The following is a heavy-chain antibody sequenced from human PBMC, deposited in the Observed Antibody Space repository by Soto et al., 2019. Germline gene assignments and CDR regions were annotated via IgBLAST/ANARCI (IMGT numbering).Heavy chain of an antibody. J-gene: IGHJ4*02. CDR1: GGTFSSYT. CDR2: IIPILGIA. V-gene: IGHV1-69*02. D-gene: IGHD1-26*01. CDR3: ASKVNYRGAALEW. Sequence: QVQLVQSGAEVKKPGSSVKVSCKASGGTFSSYTISWVRQAPGQGLEWMGRIIPILGIANYAQKFQGRVRITVDKSTSTAYMELSSLRSEGTAVYYCASKVNYRGAALEWWGQGTLVTVSS.